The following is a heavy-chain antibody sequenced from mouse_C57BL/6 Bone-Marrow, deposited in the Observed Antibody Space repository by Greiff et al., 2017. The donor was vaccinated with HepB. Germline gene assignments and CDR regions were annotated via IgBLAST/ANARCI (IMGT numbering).Heavy chain of an antibody. J-gene: IGHJ3*01. CDR2: ISYDGSN. CDR1: GYSITSGYY. CDR3: AREDSAWFAY. Sequence: DVQLQESGPGLVKPSQSLSLTCSVTGYSITSGYYWNWIRQFPGNKLEWMGYISYDGSNNYNPSLKNRITITRDTSKNQFFLKLNSVTTEDTATYYCAREDSAWFAYWGQGTLVTVSA. V-gene: IGHV3-6*01.